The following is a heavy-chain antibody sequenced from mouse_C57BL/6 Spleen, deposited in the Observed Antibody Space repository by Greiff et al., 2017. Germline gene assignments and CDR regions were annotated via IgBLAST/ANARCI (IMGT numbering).Heavy chain of an antibody. J-gene: IGHJ2*01. D-gene: IGHD2-1*01. CDR1: GYTFTSYG. CDR2: IYPRSGNT. Sequence: VKLQQSGAELARPGASVKLSCKASGYTFTSYGISWVKQRTGQGLEWIGEIYPRSGNTYYNEKFKGKATLTADKSSSTAYMELRSLTSEDSAVYFCARGYGNYFDYWGQGTTLTVSS. CDR3: ARGYGNYFDY. V-gene: IGHV1-81*01.